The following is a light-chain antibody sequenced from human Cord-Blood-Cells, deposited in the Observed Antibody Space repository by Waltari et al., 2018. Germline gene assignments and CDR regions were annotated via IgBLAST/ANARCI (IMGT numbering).Light chain of an antibody. CDR2: GAS. V-gene: IGKV3-20*01. CDR1: QSVSSSY. J-gene: IGKJ2*01. CDR3: QQYGSSPLYT. Sequence: PGTLSLSPGERATLSCRASQSVSSSYLAWYQQKPGQAPRLLIYGASSRATGIPDRFSGSGSGTDFTLTISRLEPEDFAVYYCQQYGSSPLYTFGQGTKLEIK.